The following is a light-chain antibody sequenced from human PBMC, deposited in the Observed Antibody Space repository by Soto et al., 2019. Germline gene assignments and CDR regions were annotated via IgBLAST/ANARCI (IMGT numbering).Light chain of an antibody. V-gene: IGLV2-14*01. CDR2: DIT. J-gene: IGLJ1*01. CDR1: ISDVGAYIF. CDR3: VSFTTIKSYV. Sequence: QPALTQPSSVCGSPGQSITISCTGTISDVGAYIFVSWYQQYPGKAPKLMIYDITNRPSGVSNRFSGSKAGNTASLTISGLQADDEADYCCVSFTTIKSYVFGTGTEITVL.